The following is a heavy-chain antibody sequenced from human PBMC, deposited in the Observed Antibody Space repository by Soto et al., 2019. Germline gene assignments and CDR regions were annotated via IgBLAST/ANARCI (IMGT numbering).Heavy chain of an antibody. CDR1: GGSISSYY. Sequence: PSETLSLTCTVSGGSISSYYWSWIRQPPGKGLEWIAYIYYSGSTSYNPSLKSRVTISLDTSKNQFSLNLSSVTAADTAVYYCARHARRMAFFDFWGQGALVTVSS. V-gene: IGHV4-59*08. CDR2: IYYSGST. J-gene: IGHJ4*02. D-gene: IGHD6-6*01. CDR3: ARHARRMAFFDF.